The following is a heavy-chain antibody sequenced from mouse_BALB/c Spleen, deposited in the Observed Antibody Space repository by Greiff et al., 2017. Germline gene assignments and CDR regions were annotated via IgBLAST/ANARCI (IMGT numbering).Heavy chain of an antibody. Sequence: VQLQQSGAELVRSGASVKLSCTASGFNITDYYMHWVKQRPEQGLEWIGWIDPEDGDTEYAPKFQGKATMTADRSSNTAYLQLSSLTSGDTAGYYCNAWGGYDSAWFAYWGQGTLVTVSA. CDR2: IDPEDGDT. CDR3: NAWGGYDSAWFAY. CDR1: GFNITDYY. J-gene: IGHJ3*01. V-gene: IGHV14-4*02. D-gene: IGHD2-2*01.